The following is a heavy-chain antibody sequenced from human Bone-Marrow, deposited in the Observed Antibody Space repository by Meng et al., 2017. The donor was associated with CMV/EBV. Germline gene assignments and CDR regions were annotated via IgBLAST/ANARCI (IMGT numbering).Heavy chain of an antibody. D-gene: IGHD3-16*02. Sequence: GESLKISCAASGFTFDNYAMSWFRQAPGKGPEWVSAIYGGASGTYYADSVKGRFTISRDSSKNTLYLQMSSLRVEDTAVYYCARSSDWGQGNLVHVAS. V-gene: IGHV3-23*03. CDR2: IYGGASGT. CDR3: ARSSD. J-gene: IGHJ4*02. CDR1: GFTFDNYA.